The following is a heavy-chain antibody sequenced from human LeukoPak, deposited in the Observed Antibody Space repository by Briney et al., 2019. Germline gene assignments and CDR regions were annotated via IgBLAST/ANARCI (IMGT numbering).Heavy chain of an antibody. Sequence: GGSLRLSCAASGFTFSDYSMNWVRQAPGKGLEWVSIINSRSSNIIYADSVKGRFTISRDNAKNTLYLQMNSLRAEDTAVYYCAGRRDGYNYVGYWGQGTLVTVSS. CDR2: INSRSSNI. J-gene: IGHJ4*02. CDR3: AGRRDGYNYVGY. CDR1: GFTFSDYS. V-gene: IGHV3-21*01. D-gene: IGHD5-24*01.